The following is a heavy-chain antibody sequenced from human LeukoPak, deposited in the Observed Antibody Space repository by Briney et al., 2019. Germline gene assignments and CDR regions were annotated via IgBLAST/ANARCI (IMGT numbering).Heavy chain of an antibody. Sequence: PSETLSLTCTVSGGSISSYYWSWIRQPPGKGLEWIGYIYYSGSTNYNPSLKSRVTISVDTSKNQFSLKLSSVTAADTAVYYCARHTRVWYFDLWGRGTLVTVSS. CDR3: ARHTRVWYFDL. CDR2: IYYSGST. D-gene: IGHD3-3*01. CDR1: GGSISSYY. J-gene: IGHJ2*01. V-gene: IGHV4-59*01.